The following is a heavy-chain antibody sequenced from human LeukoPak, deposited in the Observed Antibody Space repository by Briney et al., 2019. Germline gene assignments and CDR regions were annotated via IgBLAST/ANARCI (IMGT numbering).Heavy chain of an antibody. Sequence: GGSLRLSCAASGFTFSSSDMHWVRQATGKGLEWVSAIGTAGDTYYPGSVKGRFTISRENAKNSLYLRMNSLRVGDTAVYYCARLRSAAFDIWGQGTMVTVSS. CDR3: ARLRSAAFDI. J-gene: IGHJ3*02. V-gene: IGHV3-13*01. CDR2: IGTAGDT. D-gene: IGHD4-17*01. CDR1: GFTFSSSD.